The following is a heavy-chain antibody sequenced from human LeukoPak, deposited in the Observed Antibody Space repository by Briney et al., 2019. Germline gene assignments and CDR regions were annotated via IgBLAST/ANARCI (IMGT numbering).Heavy chain of an antibody. D-gene: IGHD3-16*02. CDR2: ISPNSGGT. CDR3: AREADYDYVWGSYPLAV. Sequence: GASVKVSCKASGYTFTGYYMHWVRQAPGQGLEWMGWISPNSGGTNYAQKFQGRVTMTRDTSISTAYMELSRLRSDDTAVYYCAREADYDYVWGSYPLAVWGQGTLVTVSS. V-gene: IGHV1-2*02. J-gene: IGHJ4*02. CDR1: GYTFTGYY.